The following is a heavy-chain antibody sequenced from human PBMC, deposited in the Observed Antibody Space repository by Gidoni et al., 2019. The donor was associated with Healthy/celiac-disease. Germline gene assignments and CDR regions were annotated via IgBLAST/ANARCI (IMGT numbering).Heavy chain of an antibody. CDR2: ISYDGSNK. J-gene: IGHJ3*02. CDR1: GFTFSSYA. V-gene: IGHV3-30*04. CDR3: ARADLDCSSTSCPHNTAFDI. D-gene: IGHD2-2*01. Sequence: QVQLVESGGGVVQPGRSLILSCAASGFTFSSYAMHWVRQAPGKGLEWVAVISYDGSNKYYADSVKGRFTISRDNSKNTLYLQMNSLRAEDTAVYYCARADLDCSSTSCPHNTAFDIWGQGTMVTVSS.